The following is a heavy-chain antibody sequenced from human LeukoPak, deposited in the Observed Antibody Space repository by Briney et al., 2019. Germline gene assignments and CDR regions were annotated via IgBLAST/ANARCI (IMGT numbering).Heavy chain of an antibody. CDR1: GGSISTYY. D-gene: IGHD3-22*01. V-gene: IGHV4-59*08. Sequence: SETLSLTCTVSGGSISTYYWSWIRQPPGKGLEWIGYICYTGSTNYNPSLKSRVTISVDTSKNQFSLKLDSVTAADTAVYYCARSSGYYYVDFDSWGQGTLVTVSS. J-gene: IGHJ4*02. CDR2: ICYTGST. CDR3: ARSSGYYYVDFDS.